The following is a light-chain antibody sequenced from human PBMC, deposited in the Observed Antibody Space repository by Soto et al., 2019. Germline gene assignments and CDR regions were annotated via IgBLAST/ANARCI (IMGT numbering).Light chain of an antibody. CDR2: EGS. CDR3: CSYAGSSTSFVV. V-gene: IGLV2-23*01. CDR1: SSDVGSYNL. J-gene: IGLJ2*01. Sequence: QSALTQPASVYGSPGQSITISCTGTSSDVGSYNLVSWYQQHPGKAPKLMIYEGSKRPSGVSNRFSGSKSGNTASLTISGLHAEDEADYYCCSYAGSSTSFVVFGGGTKLTVL.